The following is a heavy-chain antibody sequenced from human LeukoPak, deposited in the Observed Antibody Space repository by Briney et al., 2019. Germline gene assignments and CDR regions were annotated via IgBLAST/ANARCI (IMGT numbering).Heavy chain of an antibody. Sequence: GRSLRLSCAASGFTFDDYAMHWVRQALGKGLEWVSGISWNSGSIGYADSVKGRFTISRDNAKNSLYLQMNSLRAEDTALYYCAKPLGYQLLKGGYDYWGQGTLVTVSS. V-gene: IGHV3-9*01. J-gene: IGHJ4*02. CDR2: ISWNSGSI. CDR3: AKPLGYQLLKGGYDY. CDR1: GFTFDDYA. D-gene: IGHD2-2*01.